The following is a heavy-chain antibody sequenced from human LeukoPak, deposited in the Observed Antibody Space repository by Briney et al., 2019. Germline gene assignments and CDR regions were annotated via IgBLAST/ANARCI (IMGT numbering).Heavy chain of an antibody. CDR1: GGSFSGYY. CDR3: ARDGSGWPTNYFDY. V-gene: IGHV4-34*01. Sequence: SETLSLTCAVYGGSFSGYYWSWIRQPPGKGLEWIGEINHSGSTNYNPSLKSRVTISVDTSKNQFSLKLSSVTAADTAVYYCARDGSGWPTNYFDYWSQGTLVTVSS. J-gene: IGHJ4*02. CDR2: INHSGST. D-gene: IGHD6-19*01.